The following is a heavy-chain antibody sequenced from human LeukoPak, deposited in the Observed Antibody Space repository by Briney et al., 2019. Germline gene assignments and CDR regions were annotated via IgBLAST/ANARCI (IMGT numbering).Heavy chain of an antibody. CDR2: ISASGDVT. CDR1: GFTFSKFP. Sequence: GRSLRLSCAASGFTFSKFPMGWVRQAPGRGLEWVSAISASGDVTFYADSLRGRFTISRDNSKSTLYLQMNGLRAEDTAIFYCAKSPFTSATGTGRAFHIWGQGTRVTVSS. J-gene: IGHJ3*02. V-gene: IGHV3-23*01. D-gene: IGHD1-1*01. CDR3: AKSPFTSATGTGRAFHI.